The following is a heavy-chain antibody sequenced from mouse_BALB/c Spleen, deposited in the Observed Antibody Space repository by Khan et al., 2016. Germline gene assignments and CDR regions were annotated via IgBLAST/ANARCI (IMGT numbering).Heavy chain of an antibody. J-gene: IGHJ4*01. Sequence: EVQLQESGPGLVKPSQSLSLTCSVTGYSITSGYYWNWIRQFPGKKLEWMGYISYDGSNNYNPSLKNRISITRDTSKNQFFLKLNSVTTEDTATYYCAITTVAMDYWGQGTSVTVSS. CDR1: GYSITSGYY. CDR3: AITTVAMDY. CDR2: ISYDGSN. V-gene: IGHV3-6*02. D-gene: IGHD1-1*01.